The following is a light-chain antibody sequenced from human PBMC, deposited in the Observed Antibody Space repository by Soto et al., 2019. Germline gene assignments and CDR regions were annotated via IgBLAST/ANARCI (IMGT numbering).Light chain of an antibody. CDR1: QSVSNN. CDR2: GAS. CDR3: QQYNNWPFS. J-gene: IGKJ5*01. Sequence: EIVTTQSPATLSLSPGERATLSCRASQSVSNNLAWYQQRPGQAPRLLIYGASTRATGVPARFSGSGSGTEFTLTISSLQSEDFAVYFCQQYNNWPFSFGQGTRLEI. V-gene: IGKV3-15*01.